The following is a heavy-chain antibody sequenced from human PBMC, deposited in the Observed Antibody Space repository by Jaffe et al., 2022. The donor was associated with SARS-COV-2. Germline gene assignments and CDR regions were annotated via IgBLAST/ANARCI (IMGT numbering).Heavy chain of an antibody. V-gene: IGHV3-23*01. Sequence: EVQLLESGGGLVQPGGSLRLSCAASGFTFSSYAMSWVRQAPGKGLEWVSAISGSGGSTYYADSVKGRFTISRDNSKNTLYLQMNSLRAEDTAVYYCANYAREAARSYFPGAFDIWGQGTMVTVSS. D-gene: IGHD1-26*01. CDR1: GFTFSSYA. CDR3: ANYAREAARSYFPGAFDI. CDR2: ISGSGGST. J-gene: IGHJ3*02.